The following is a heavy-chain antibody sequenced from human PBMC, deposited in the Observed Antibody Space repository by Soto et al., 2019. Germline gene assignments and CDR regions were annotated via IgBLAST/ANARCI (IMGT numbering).Heavy chain of an antibody. CDR3: ARDFGATRVLLWFGEGAMEEGFDP. J-gene: IGHJ5*02. CDR2: IYYSGST. CDR1: GGSISSSSYY. Sequence: SETLSLTCTVSGGSISSSSYYWGWIRQPPGKGLEWIGSIYYSGSTYYNPSLKSRVTISVDTSKNQFSLKLSSVTAADTAVYYCARDFGATRVLLWFGEGAMEEGFDPWGQGTLVTVSS. V-gene: IGHV4-39*07. D-gene: IGHD3-10*01.